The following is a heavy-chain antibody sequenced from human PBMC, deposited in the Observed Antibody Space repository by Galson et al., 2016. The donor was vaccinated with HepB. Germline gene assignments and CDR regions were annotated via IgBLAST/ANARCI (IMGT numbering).Heavy chain of an antibody. V-gene: IGHV1-18*04. CDR1: GYTFTSYG. J-gene: IGHJ4*02. CDR3: AGAVAGNFDF. D-gene: IGHD6-19*01. CDR2: ISAYNGNT. Sequence: SVKVSCKASGYTFTSYGITWVRQAPGQGLEWMGWISAYNGNTNYAQKLQGRVTMTTDTSTNTAYLELRSLRADDTAVYYCAGAVAGNFDFWGQGNRVTVSS.